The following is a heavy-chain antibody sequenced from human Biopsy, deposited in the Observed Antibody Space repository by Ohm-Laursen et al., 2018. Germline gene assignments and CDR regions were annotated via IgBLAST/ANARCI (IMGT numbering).Heavy chain of an antibody. CDR1: GYSFSTYD. J-gene: IGHJ5*02. D-gene: IGHD6-6*01. CDR2: MIPSSGKT. V-gene: IGHV1-8*01. CDR3: ARGYSRRVSIFEASIYWFDT. Sequence: ASVKVSCKASGYSFSTYDVNWVRQARGQGLEWTGWMIPSSGKTGYAQRFQGRVTLTMNTSISTAYMELSGLRSEDTAVYFCARGYSRRVSIFEASIYWFDTWGQGTLATVSS.